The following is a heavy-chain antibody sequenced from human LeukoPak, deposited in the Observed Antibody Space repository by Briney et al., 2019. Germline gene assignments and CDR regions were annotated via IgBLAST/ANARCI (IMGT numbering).Heavy chain of an antibody. V-gene: IGHV4-34*01. CDR3: ARGSGSYYTPGLDY. D-gene: IGHD1-26*01. J-gene: IGHJ4*02. Sequence: PSETLSLTYAVYGGSFSGYYWSWIRQPPGKGLEWIGEIDHSGSTNYNPSLKSRVTISVDTSKNQFSLKLSSVTAADTAVYYCARGSGSYYTPGLDYWGQGTLVTVSS. CDR1: GGSFSGYY. CDR2: IDHSGST.